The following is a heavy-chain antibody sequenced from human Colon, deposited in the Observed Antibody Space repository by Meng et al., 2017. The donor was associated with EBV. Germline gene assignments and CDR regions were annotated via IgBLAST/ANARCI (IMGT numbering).Heavy chain of an antibody. CDR3: ARGGYYSFDY. J-gene: IGHJ4*02. D-gene: IGHD5-18*01. CDR2: IYHSGST. Sequence: QGRLQESGPGLVKPSETLSLTCAVSGGSISSVYWWTWVRQSPGKGLEWIGEIYHSGSTNYNPSLKSRVTISVDKSKNQFSLKLTSVTAADTAVHYCARGGYYSFDYWGQRTLVTVSS. V-gene: IGHV4-4*02. CDR1: GGSISSVYW.